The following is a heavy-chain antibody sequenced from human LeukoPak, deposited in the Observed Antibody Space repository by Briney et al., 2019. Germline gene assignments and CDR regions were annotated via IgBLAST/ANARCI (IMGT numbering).Heavy chain of an antibody. CDR1: GGSISSYY. Sequence: SETLSLTCTVSGGSISSYYWSWIRQPAGKGLEWIGRIYTSGSTNYNPSLKSQVTMSVDTSKNQFSLKLSSVTAADTAVYYCARSSPRWFGESPPKIPFDYWGQGTLVTVSS. J-gene: IGHJ4*02. V-gene: IGHV4-4*07. CDR3: ARSSPRWFGESPPKIPFDY. D-gene: IGHD3-10*01. CDR2: IYTSGST.